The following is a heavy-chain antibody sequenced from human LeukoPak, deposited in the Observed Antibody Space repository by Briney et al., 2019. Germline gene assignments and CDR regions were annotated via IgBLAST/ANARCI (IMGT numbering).Heavy chain of an antibody. CDR3: ARAAYSGYDDGY. V-gene: IGHV1-46*01. CDR2: INPSGGST. Sequence: ASVKVSCKASGYTFTSYYMHWVRQAPGQGLEWMGIINPSGGSTSYAQKFQGRVTMTRDTSTSTVYMELSSLRSEDTAVYYCARAAYSGYDDGYWGQGTLVTASS. J-gene: IGHJ4*02. CDR1: GYTFTSYY. D-gene: IGHD5-12*01.